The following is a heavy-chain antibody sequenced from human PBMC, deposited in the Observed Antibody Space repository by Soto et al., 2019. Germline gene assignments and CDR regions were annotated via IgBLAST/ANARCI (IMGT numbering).Heavy chain of an antibody. J-gene: IGHJ3*02. V-gene: IGHV3-66*01. D-gene: IGHD3-22*01. CDR3: ARDVAYDSSGYPNAFDI. CDR1: GFTVSSNY. Sequence: EVQLVESGGGLVQPGGSLRLSCAASGFTVSSNYMSWVRQAPGKGLEWVSVIYSGGSTYYADSVKGRFTISRDNSKNTLYLQMNSLRAEDTAVYYCARDVAYDSSGYPNAFDIWGQGTMVTVSS. CDR2: IYSGGST.